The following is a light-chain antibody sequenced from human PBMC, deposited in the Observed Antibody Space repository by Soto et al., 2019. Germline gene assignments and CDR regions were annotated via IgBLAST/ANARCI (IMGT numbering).Light chain of an antibody. V-gene: IGKV3-11*01. J-gene: IGKJ1*01. CDR1: QSVSSY. CDR2: DAS. CDR3: QQRSNWPGCT. Sequence: EIVLTQSPATLSWSPGERATLSCRASQSVSSYLAWYQQNPGQAPRLLIYDASNRSTGIPARFSGSGYGTDFTLTISSLEPEDFAVYYCQQRSNWPGCTFSQGTKADIK.